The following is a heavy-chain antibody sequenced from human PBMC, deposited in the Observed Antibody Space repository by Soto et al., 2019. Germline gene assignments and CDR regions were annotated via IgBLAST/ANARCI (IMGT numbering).Heavy chain of an antibody. CDR1: GFTFSNAW. J-gene: IGHJ4*02. V-gene: IGHV3-15*01. D-gene: IGHD6-13*01. CDR3: TTDNLGFSSSWYESQLDY. CDR2: IKSKTDGGTT. Sequence: EVQLVESGGGLVKPGGSLRLSCAASGFTFSNAWMSWVRQAPGKGLEWVGRIKSKTDGGTTDYAAPVKGRFTISRDDSKNTLYLQMNSLKTEDTAVYYCTTDNLGFSSSWYESQLDYWGQGTLVTVSS.